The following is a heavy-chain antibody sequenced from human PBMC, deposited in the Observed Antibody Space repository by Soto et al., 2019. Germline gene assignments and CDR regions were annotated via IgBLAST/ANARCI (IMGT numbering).Heavy chain of an antibody. V-gene: IGHV3-48*02. CDR3: ARDTETVLRFLEWLPNKNAFDI. CDR2: ISSSSSTI. J-gene: IGHJ3*02. Sequence: VGSLRLSCASSVFTFSSYSMNCVRHAPGKWLEWVSYISSSSSTIYYADSVKGRFTIYRDNAKNSLYLQMNSLRDEETAVYYCARDTETVLRFLEWLPNKNAFDIWGQGTMVIVSS. D-gene: IGHD3-3*01. CDR1: VFTFSSYS.